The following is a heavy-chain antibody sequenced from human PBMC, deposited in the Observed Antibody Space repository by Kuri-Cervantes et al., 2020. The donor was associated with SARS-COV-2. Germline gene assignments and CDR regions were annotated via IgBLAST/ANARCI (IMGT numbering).Heavy chain of an antibody. J-gene: IGHJ6*02. Sequence: GSLRLSCTVSGGSISSSSYYWGWIRQPPGKGLEWIGSIYYSGSTYYNPSLKSRVTISVDTSKNQFSLKLSSVTAADTAVYYCARQLSSGWYPYYYGMDVWGQGPTVPVSS. V-gene: IGHV4-39*01. CDR3: ARQLSSGWYPYYYGMDV. D-gene: IGHD6-19*01. CDR1: GGSISSSSYY. CDR2: IYYSGST.